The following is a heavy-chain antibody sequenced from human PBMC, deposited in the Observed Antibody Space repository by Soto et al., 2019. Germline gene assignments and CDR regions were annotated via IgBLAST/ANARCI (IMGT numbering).Heavy chain of an antibody. CDR3: AKFRTPYYFYVLDV. CDR2: ISGSSTYT. V-gene: IGHV3-11*06. J-gene: IGHJ6*02. Sequence: PGGSLRLSCAASGFTFSDSYMNWIRQVPGKGLEWVAYISGSSTYTKHADSVKGRFTISRDNAKNSLYLQMNSLRAEDTAVYYCAKFRTPYYFYVLDVWGQGTTVTVSS. CDR1: GFTFSDSY. D-gene: IGHD2-21*01.